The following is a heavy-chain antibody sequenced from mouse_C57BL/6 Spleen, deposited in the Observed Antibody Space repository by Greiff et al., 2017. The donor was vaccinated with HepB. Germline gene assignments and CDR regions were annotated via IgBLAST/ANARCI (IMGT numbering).Heavy chain of an antibody. CDR1: GYSITSGYY. J-gene: IGHJ1*03. D-gene: IGHD2-1*01. Sequence: EVQLVESGPGLVKPSQSLSLTCSVTGYSITSGYYWNWIRQFPGNKLEWMGYISYDGSNNYNPSLNNRISITRDTSKNQFFLKLNSVTTEDTATYYCATVYYGNYDWYFDVWGTGTTVTVSS. CDR3: ATVYYGNYDWYFDV. V-gene: IGHV3-6*01. CDR2: ISYDGSN.